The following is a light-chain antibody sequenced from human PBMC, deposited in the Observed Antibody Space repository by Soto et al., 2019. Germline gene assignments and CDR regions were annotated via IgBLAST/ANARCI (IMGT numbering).Light chain of an antibody. V-gene: IGKV3-11*01. Sequence: EIVLTQSPSTLSLSLGERATLSCRASQSVGRHLAWYQQKPGQAPRLLIYDASNRATGVPARFSGSGSGTDFTLSISSLEPEDFAVYYCQQRNYWPPDTFGGGTKVEIK. J-gene: IGKJ4*01. CDR1: QSVGRH. CDR2: DAS. CDR3: QQRNYWPPDT.